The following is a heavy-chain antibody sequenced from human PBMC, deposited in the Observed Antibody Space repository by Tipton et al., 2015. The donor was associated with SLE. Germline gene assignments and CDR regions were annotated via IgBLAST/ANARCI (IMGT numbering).Heavy chain of an antibody. V-gene: IGHV4-59*11. Sequence: TLSLTCTVSGGSISSHYWSWIRQPPGKGLEWIGYIYNSGSGNYNPSLKSRVTISVDTSKNQFSLKLSSVSAADTAGYYCAGYTSGWSNGLDRWGQGTLVTVSS. CDR3: AGYTSGWSNGLDR. D-gene: IGHD6-19*01. CDR1: GGSISSHY. CDR2: IYNSGSG. J-gene: IGHJ5*02.